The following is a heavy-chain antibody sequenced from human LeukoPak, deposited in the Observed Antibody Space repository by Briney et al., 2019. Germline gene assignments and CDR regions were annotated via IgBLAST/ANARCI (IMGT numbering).Heavy chain of an antibody. Sequence: GGSLRLSCAVSGFTFSSYGMHWVRQAPGKGLEWVAVISYDGSNKYYADSVKGRFTISRDNSKNTLYLQMNSLRAEDTAVYYCAKALYSGSYFCAFDIWGRGTMVTVSS. CDR3: AKALYSGSYFCAFDI. CDR2: ISYDGSNK. D-gene: IGHD1-26*01. CDR1: GFTFSSYG. V-gene: IGHV3-30*18. J-gene: IGHJ3*02.